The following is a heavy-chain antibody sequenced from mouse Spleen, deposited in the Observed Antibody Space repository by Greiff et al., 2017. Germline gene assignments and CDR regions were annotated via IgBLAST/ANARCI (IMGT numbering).Heavy chain of an antibody. CDR2: IYPSDSET. D-gene: IGHD4-1*02. CDR1: GYTFTSYW. J-gene: IGHJ2*01. Sequence: QVQLQQPGAELVRPGSSVKLSCKASGYTFTSYWMDWVKQRPGQGLEWIGNIYPSDSETHYNQKFKDKATLTVDKSSSTAYMQLSSLTSEDSAVYYCARGRATAYFDYWGQGTTLTVSS. V-gene: IGHV1-61*01. CDR3: ARGRATAYFDY.